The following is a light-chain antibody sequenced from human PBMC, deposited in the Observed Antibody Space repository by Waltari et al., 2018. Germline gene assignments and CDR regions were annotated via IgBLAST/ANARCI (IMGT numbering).Light chain of an antibody. J-gene: IGKJ2*01. Sequence: DVQMTQSPSTLSASVGDTVSITCRASQSIMSWLAWYQQKAGKAPKVLISKASTLESGVPSRFSVSESGTEFTLTISNLQPDDFATYYCQQYNTDYTCGQGTILEIK. V-gene: IGKV1-5*03. CDR3: QQYNTDYT. CDR2: KAS. CDR1: QSIMSW.